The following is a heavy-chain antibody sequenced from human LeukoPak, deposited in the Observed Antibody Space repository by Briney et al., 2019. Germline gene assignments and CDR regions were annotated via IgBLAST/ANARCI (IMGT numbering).Heavy chain of an antibody. CDR1: AGSISSSSYY. CDR3: ARLEYYDFWSGYFDY. Sequence: KPSETLSLTCTVSAGSISSSSYYWGWIRQPPGKGLEWIGSIYYSGSTYYNPSLKSRVTISVDTSKNQFSLKLSSVTAADTAVYYCARLEYYDFWSGYFDYWGQGTLVTVSS. CDR2: IYYSGST. J-gene: IGHJ4*02. D-gene: IGHD3-3*01. V-gene: IGHV4-39*01.